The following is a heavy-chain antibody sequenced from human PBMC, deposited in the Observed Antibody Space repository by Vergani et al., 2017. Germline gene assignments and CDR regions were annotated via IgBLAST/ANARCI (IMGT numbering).Heavy chain of an antibody. V-gene: IGHV3-21*01. D-gene: IGHD6-6*01. Sequence: EVQLVESGGGLVKPGGSLRLSCAASGFTFSSYSMNWVRQAPGKGLEWVSSISSSSSYIYYADSVKGRFTISRDNAKNSRYLQMNSLRAEDTAVYYCARDTRIAARRDFDYWGQGTLVTVSS. CDR1: GFTFSSYS. J-gene: IGHJ4*02. CDR2: ISSSSSYI. CDR3: ARDTRIAARRDFDY.